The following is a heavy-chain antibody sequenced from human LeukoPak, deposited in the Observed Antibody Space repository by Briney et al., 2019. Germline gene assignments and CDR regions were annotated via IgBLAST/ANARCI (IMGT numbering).Heavy chain of an antibody. CDR2: ISGSGGST. CDR1: GFTFDSYA. Sequence: GGSLRLSCAASGFTFDSYAMNWVRQAPGKGLEWVSTISGSGGSTYYADSVKGRFTISRDNSENTLFLQMISLRAEDTAIYYCAKATQSHALDVWGQGTTVTVSS. V-gene: IGHV3-23*01. J-gene: IGHJ6*02. CDR3: AKATQSHALDV.